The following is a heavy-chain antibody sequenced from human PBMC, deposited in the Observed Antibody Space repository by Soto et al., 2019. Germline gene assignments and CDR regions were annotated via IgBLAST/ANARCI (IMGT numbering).Heavy chain of an antibody. CDR3: ARYCSGGSCYAGGWFDP. D-gene: IGHD2-15*01. CDR2: IYCSGST. Sequence: SETLSLTCTVSGGSISSGGYYWSWIRQHPGKGLGWIGYIYCSGSTYYNPSLKSRVTISVDTSKNQFSLKLSSVTAADTAVYYCARYCSGGSCYAGGWFDPWGQGTLVTFSS. CDR1: GGSISSGGYY. J-gene: IGHJ5*02. V-gene: IGHV4-31*03.